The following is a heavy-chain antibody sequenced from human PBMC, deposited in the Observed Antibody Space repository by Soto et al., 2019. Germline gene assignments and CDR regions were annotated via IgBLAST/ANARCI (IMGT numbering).Heavy chain of an antibody. J-gene: IGHJ3*02. V-gene: IGHV3-21*01. CDR2: ISSSSSYI. D-gene: IGHD3-22*01. Sequence: EVQLVESGGGLVKPGGSLRLSCAASGFTFSSYSMNWVRQAPGKGLEWVSSISSSSSYIYYADSVKGRFTISRDNAKNALYLQMNSLRAEDTAVYYCARGYHYYDSSGYAKGDAFDIWGQGTMVTVSS. CDR3: ARGYHYYDSSGYAKGDAFDI. CDR1: GFTFSSYS.